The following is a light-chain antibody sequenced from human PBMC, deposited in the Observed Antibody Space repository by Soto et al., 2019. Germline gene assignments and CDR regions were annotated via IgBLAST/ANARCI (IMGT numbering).Light chain of an antibody. Sequence: DSQMTQSSTSLSASVGDRVTITCQASQDVSNYLNWYQQKLGKAPKLLIYDASNLETGVPSRFSGSGSGTYFTFTISSLQPEDFATYYCQQYSNLITFGQVTRLAIK. CDR1: QDVSNY. J-gene: IGKJ5*01. CDR3: QQYSNLIT. CDR2: DAS. V-gene: IGKV1-33*01.